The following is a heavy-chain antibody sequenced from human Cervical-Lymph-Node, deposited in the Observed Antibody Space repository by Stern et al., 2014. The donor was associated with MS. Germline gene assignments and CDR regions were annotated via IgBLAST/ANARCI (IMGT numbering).Heavy chain of an antibody. CDR3: AKATSVAAAGTWFDY. CDR2: ISGSGGST. V-gene: IGHV3-23*04. J-gene: IGHJ4*02. D-gene: IGHD6-13*01. Sequence: EVQLVESGGGLVQPGGSLRLSCAVSGFTFSSYAVGWVRQAPGKGLEWVSGISGSGGSTYYADSVKGRFTISRDNSKNTLYLQMNRLRAEDTAVYYCAKATSVAAAGTWFDYWGQGTLVTVSS. CDR1: GFTFSSYA.